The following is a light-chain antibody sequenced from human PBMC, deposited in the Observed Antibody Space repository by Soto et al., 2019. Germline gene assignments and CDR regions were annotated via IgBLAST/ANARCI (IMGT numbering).Light chain of an antibody. CDR2: DVS. V-gene: IGLV2-14*01. CDR1: SSDVGGYNY. Sequence: QSVLTQPASVSGSPGQSITISCTGTSSDVGGYNYVSWYQQHPGKAPKLMIYDVSNRPSGVSNRFSGSKSGNTASLTISGLQAVHEADYYCSSYTSSSTLFGTGTKVTVL. CDR3: SSYTSSSTL. J-gene: IGLJ1*01.